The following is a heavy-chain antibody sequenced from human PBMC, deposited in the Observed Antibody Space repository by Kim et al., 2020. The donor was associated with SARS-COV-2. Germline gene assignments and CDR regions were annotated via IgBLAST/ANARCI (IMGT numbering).Heavy chain of an antibody. CDR2: ISWNSGSI. CDR1: GFTFDDYA. CDR3: ARCSRGWYYLRGHFDD. J-gene: IGHJ2*01. D-gene: IGHD6-19*01. Sequence: GGSLRLSCAASGFTFDDYAMHWVRQSPGKGLEWVSGISWNSGSIGYADSVKGRVTISRDNAKTSLYLQMNSLRAEDTALYYFARCSRGWYYLRGHFDDWG. V-gene: IGHV3-9*01.